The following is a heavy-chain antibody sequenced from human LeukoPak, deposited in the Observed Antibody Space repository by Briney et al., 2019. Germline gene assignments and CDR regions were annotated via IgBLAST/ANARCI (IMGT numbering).Heavy chain of an antibody. V-gene: IGHV3-23*01. J-gene: IGHJ4*02. D-gene: IGHD3-22*01. CDR3: VKAREGSGGYYFDY. CDR1: GFTFSSYA. CDR2: ISGSGGST. Sequence: GGSLRLSCAASGFTFSSYAMSWVRQAPGKGPEWVSAISGSGGSTYYADSVKGRFTISRDNSKNTLYLQMNSLRAEDTAVYYCVKAREGSGGYYFDYWGQGTLVTVSS.